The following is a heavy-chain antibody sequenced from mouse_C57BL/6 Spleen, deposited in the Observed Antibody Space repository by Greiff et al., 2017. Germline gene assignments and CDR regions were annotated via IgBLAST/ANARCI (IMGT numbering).Heavy chain of an antibody. CDR2: IWSGGSK. J-gene: IGHJ4*01. D-gene: IGHD1-1*01. V-gene: IGHV2-2*01. Sequence: QVQLQQSGPGLVQPSQSLSITCTVSGFSLTSYGVYLFRRSPGTGLVWLGVIWSGGSKDSNAASISRLSISEDNSKSQVFCKMNSLPADDTAIYYCARKRDYYGNYGMDYWGQGTSVTVSA. CDR1: GFSLTSYG. CDR3: ARKRDYYGNYGMDY.